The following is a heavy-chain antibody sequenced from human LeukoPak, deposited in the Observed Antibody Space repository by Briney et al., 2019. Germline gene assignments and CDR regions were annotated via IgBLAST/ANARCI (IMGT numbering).Heavy chain of an antibody. J-gene: IGHJ6*04. V-gene: IGHV3-21*01. CDR2: ISSSSNYI. D-gene: IGHD3-10*02. CDR1: GFIFSNFQ. Sequence: PGGSLRLSCAASGFIFSNFQMNWVRQAPGKGLEWVSSISSSSNYIYYADSVKGRFTISRDNAQNSLYLQMNSLRAEDTAVYYCAELGITMIGGVWGKGTTVTISS. CDR3: AELGITMIGGV.